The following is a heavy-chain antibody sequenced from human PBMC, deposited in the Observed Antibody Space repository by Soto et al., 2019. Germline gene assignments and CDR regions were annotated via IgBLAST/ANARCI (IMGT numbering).Heavy chain of an antibody. CDR3: ARDWGYDYVWGGDY. V-gene: IGHV1-2*02. CDR1: GYTFTGYY. CDR2: INPNSGGT. Sequence: QVQLVQSGAEVKKPGASVKVSCKASGYTFTGYYMHWVRQAPGQGLEWMGWINPNSGGTNYAQRFQGRGTMTRDTSISTAYMELSRLRSDDTAVYYCARDWGYDYVWGGDYWGQGTLVTVSS. D-gene: IGHD3-16*01. J-gene: IGHJ4*02.